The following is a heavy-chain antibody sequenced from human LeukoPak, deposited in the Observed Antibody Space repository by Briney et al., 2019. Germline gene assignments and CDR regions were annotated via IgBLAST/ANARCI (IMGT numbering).Heavy chain of an antibody. CDR3: ARVVGPYYGMDV. Sequence: GGSLRLSCAASGFTFGSYAMSWVRQAPGKGLEWVSYTSSVSSPIYYADSVKGRFTISRDNAKNSLYLHMNSLRDEDTAVYYCARVVGPYYGMDVWGQGTTVTVSS. V-gene: IGHV3-48*02. CDR1: GFTFGSYA. CDR2: TSSVSSPI. J-gene: IGHJ6*02. D-gene: IGHD1-26*01.